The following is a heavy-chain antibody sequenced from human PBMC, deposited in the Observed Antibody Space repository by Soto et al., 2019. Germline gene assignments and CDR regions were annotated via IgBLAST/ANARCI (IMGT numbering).Heavy chain of an antibody. Sequence: QVQLQESGPGLVKPSETLPLTCSVYGFSVISGSYYWSWIRQPPWKGLEWIGYCYYSRRTYSNPSLESRVTMSVATSKNQLSLKLSSVTAADTDVYYCAIDRVLSTEHFDYWGQGNLVTVSS. J-gene: IGHJ4*02. CDR2: CYYSRRT. D-gene: IGHD2-8*01. CDR3: AIDRVLSTEHFDY. CDR1: GFSVISGSYY. V-gene: IGHV4-61*01.